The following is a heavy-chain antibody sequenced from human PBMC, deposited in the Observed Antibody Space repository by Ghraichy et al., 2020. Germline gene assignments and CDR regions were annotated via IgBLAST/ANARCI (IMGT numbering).Heavy chain of an antibody. CDR1: GGSISSSNW. CDR3: ARHPQNYYSHNWFDP. V-gene: IGHV4-4*02. CDR2: IYHSGST. Sequence: SETLSLTCAVSGGSISSSNWWSWVRQPPGKGLEWIGEIYHSGSTNYNPSLKSRVTISVDTSKNQFSLKLSSVTAADTAVYYCARHPQNYYSHNWFDPWGQGTLVTVSS. J-gene: IGHJ5*02. D-gene: IGHD3-10*01.